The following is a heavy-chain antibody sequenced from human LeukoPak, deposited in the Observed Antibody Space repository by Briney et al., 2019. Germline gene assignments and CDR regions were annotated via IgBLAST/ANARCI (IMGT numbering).Heavy chain of an antibody. V-gene: IGHV3-21*01. CDR2: ISSSSSYI. J-gene: IGHJ4*02. CDR3: ARDRILMVFAPYFDY. CDR1: GFTFSSYS. Sequence: GGSLRLSCAASGFTFSSYSMTWVRQAPGKGLEWVSSISSSSSYIYYVDSVKGRFTISRGNAKNSLYLQMNSLRAEDTAVYYCARDRILMVFAPYFDYWGQGSLVTVSS. D-gene: IGHD2-8*01.